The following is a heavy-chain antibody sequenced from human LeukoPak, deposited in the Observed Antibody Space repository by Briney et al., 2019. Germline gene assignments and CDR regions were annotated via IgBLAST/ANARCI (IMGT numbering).Heavy chain of an antibody. Sequence: GGSLRLSCAASGFIFITYNMNWVRQAPGKGLEWVSSISSTSSYIYYADSVKGRFTISRDNAKNSLYLLMNSLRAEDTAVYYCAELGITMIGGVWGKGTTVTISS. CDR3: AELGITMIGGV. D-gene: IGHD3-10*02. CDR2: ISSTSSYI. V-gene: IGHV3-21*01. J-gene: IGHJ6*04. CDR1: GFIFITYN.